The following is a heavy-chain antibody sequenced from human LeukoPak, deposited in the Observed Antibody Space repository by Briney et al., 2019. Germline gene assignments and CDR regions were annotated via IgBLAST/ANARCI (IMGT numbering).Heavy chain of an antibody. D-gene: IGHD4/OR15-4a*01. CDR1: GFTFSSYA. Sequence: GGSLRLSCAASGFTFSSYAMSWVRQAPGKGLEWVAFIRYDGSNKYYADSVKGRFTISRDNSKNTLYLQMNSLRAEDTAVYYCAKGDANPRHASFDYWGQGTLVTVSS. CDR2: IRYDGSNK. J-gene: IGHJ4*02. CDR3: AKGDANPRHASFDY. V-gene: IGHV3-30*02.